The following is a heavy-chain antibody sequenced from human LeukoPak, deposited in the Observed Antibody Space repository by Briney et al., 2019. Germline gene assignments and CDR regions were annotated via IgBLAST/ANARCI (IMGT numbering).Heavy chain of an antibody. CDR2: MTPNSGNT. D-gene: IGHD5-12*01. V-gene: IGHV1-8*01. J-gene: IGHJ5*02. Sequence: ASVKVSCKASGYTFTSYDINWVRQATGQGLEWMGWMTPNSGNTGYAQKFQGRVTMTRNTSISTAYMELSSLRSEDTAVYYCARLGPIVATKNWFDPWGQGTLVTVSS. CDR1: GYTFTSYD. CDR3: ARLGPIVATKNWFDP.